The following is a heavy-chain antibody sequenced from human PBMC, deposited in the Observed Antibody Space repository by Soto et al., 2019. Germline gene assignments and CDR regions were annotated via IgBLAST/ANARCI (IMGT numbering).Heavy chain of an antibody. CDR2: IYYIGST. CDR3: ARAPTPPVFAAPVPGWFDT. CDR1: GGSISSYY. V-gene: IGHV4-59*01. J-gene: IGHJ5*02. Sequence: SETLSLTCTVSGGSISSYYWSWIRQPPGKGLEWIGYIYYIGSTNYNPSLKSRVTLSVDTSKNQFSLNLSSVTAADPAVYYCARAPTPPVFAAPVPGWFDTWDREPLVTVSS. D-gene: IGHD6-13*01.